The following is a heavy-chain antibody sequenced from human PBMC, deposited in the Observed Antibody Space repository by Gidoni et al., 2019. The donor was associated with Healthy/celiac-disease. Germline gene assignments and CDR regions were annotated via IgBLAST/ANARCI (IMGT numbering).Heavy chain of an antibody. CDR1: GFSHSNARLG. V-gene: IGHV2-26*01. CDR3: ARIFYVRSGYKTLISGYYYYGMDV. J-gene: IGHJ6*02. D-gene: IGHD5-12*01. Sequence: QVTWKESGPVPVKPTETLTLTCTVSGFSHSNARLGVSWIRQPPGKALAWLAHIFSNDEKSYSTSLKSRLTISKDTSKSQVVLTMTNMDPVDTATYYCARIFYVRSGYKTLISGYYYYGMDVWGQGTTVTVSS. CDR2: IFSNDEK.